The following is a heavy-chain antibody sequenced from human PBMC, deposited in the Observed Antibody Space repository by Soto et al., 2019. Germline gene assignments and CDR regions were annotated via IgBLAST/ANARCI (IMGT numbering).Heavy chain of an antibody. V-gene: IGHV1-18*01. CDR3: AGSSGWYLVPRYGMDV. Sequence: ASGKVSCKASGYTFTSYGITWVRQAPGQGLEWMGWISAYNGNTNYAQKLQGRVTMTTDTSTSTAYMELRSLRSDDTAVYYCAGSSGWYLVPRYGMDVWGQGTKVSVSS. D-gene: IGHD6-19*01. J-gene: IGHJ6*02. CDR1: GYTFTSYG. CDR2: ISAYNGNT.